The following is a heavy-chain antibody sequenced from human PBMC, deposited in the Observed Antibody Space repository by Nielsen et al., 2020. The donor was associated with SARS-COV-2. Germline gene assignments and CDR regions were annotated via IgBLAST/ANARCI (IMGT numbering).Heavy chain of an antibody. CDR3: ATGAAAGTGNYYYGMDV. D-gene: IGHD6-13*01. V-gene: IGHV3-23*01. Sequence: GESLKISCAVSGFIFSSYAMNWVRQAPGKGLEWVSAISSSGGNTYYADSVKGRFTISRDNAKNSLYLQMNSLRAEDTALYYCATGAAAGTGNYYYGMDVWGQGTTVTVSS. CDR1: GFIFSSYA. J-gene: IGHJ6*02. CDR2: ISSSGGNT.